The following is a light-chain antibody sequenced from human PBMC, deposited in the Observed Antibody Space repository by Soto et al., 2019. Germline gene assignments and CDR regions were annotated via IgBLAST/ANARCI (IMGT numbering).Light chain of an antibody. V-gene: IGKV3-15*01. CDR1: QSVSTY. J-gene: IGKJ1*01. Sequence: EKVLTQSPATLSMSPGERATLSCRASQSVSTYLAWYQQKPGQGPRLLIYGASTRATGIPARFSGSGSGTELTLTISSLQSEDFAVDYCQQYNNWPSWTFGQGTKVEIK. CDR3: QQYNNWPSWT. CDR2: GAS.